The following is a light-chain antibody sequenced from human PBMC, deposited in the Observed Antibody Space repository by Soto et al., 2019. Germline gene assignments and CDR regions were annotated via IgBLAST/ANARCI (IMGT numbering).Light chain of an antibody. Sequence: DILMTQSPASPAVSVGERATINCKSSQSFLNSSNNKNYLVWYQQKPGQPPKALIYWASIRESVVPDRFSGSWSGTDFTLTIGSRLGDAGAVYFCHQYYSAPLNFGGGIKV. V-gene: IGKV4-1*01. CDR3: HQYYSAPLN. J-gene: IGKJ4*01. CDR1: QSFLNSSNNKNY. CDR2: WAS.